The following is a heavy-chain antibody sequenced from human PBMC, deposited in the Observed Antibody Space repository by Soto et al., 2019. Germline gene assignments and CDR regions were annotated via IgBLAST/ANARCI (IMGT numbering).Heavy chain of an antibody. D-gene: IGHD3-22*01. V-gene: IGHV2-70*11. Sequence: SGPTLVNPTQTLTLTCTFSGFSLSTSGMCVSWIRQPPGKALEWLARIDWDDDKYYSTSLKTRLTISKDTSKNQVVLTITNMDAVDLASFYCVRTPLNYYDSSGLFDYWGQGTLVTVSS. CDR3: VRTPLNYYDSSGLFDY. CDR1: GFSLSTSGMC. CDR2: IDWDDDK. J-gene: IGHJ4*02.